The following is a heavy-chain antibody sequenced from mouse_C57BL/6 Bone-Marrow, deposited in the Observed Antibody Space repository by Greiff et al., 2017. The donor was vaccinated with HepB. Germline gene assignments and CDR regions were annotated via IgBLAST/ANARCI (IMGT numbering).Heavy chain of an antibody. Sequence: VQLQQSGTVLARPGASVKMSCKTSGYTFTRYWMHWVKQRPGPGLEWIGAIYPGNSDTSYNQKFKGKAKLTAVTSASTAYMELSSLTNEDSAVYYCVYYDHGGFAYWGQGTLVTVSA. CDR3: VYYDHGGFAY. CDR1: GYTFTRYW. D-gene: IGHD2-4*01. J-gene: IGHJ3*01. CDR2: IYPGNSDT. V-gene: IGHV1-5*01.